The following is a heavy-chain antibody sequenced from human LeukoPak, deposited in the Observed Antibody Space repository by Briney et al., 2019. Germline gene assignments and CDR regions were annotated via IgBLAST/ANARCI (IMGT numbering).Heavy chain of an antibody. CDR3: ARPYSSGWLNAFDI. Sequence: SETLSLTCTVSGGSISSSSYHWGWIRQPPGKGLEWIGSMYYSGSTYYNPSLKSRVTISVDASKNQFSLKLSSVTAADTAVYYCARPYSSGWLNAFDIWGQGTMVTVSS. CDR2: MYYSGST. J-gene: IGHJ3*02. D-gene: IGHD6-19*01. CDR1: GGSISSSSYH. V-gene: IGHV4-39*01.